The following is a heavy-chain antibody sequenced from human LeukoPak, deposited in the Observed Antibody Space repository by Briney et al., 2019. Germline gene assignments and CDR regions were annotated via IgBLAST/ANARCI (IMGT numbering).Heavy chain of an antibody. Sequence: SSETLSLTCAVYGGSFSGYYWSWIRQPQGKGLEWIGEINHSGSTNHNPSLKSRVTISVDTSKNQFSLNLSSVTAADTAVYYCARAKVAGPFAYWGQGTLVTVSS. CDR3: ARAKVAGPFAY. D-gene: IGHD6-19*01. V-gene: IGHV4-34*01. J-gene: IGHJ4*02. CDR1: GGSFSGYY. CDR2: INHSGST.